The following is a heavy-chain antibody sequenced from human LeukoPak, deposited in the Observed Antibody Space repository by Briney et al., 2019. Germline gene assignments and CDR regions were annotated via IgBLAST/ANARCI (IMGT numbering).Heavy chain of an antibody. CDR1: GFTFSSYA. CDR3: ARRVNGVFFDY. Sequence: GGSLRLSCAASGFTFSSYAMHWVRQAPGKGLEWVAVISYDGSNKYYADSVKGRFTISRDNSKNTLYLQMNSLRAEDTAVYYCARRVNGVFFDYWGQGTLVIVSS. CDR2: ISYDGSNK. V-gene: IGHV3-30-3*01. J-gene: IGHJ4*02. D-gene: IGHD3-22*01.